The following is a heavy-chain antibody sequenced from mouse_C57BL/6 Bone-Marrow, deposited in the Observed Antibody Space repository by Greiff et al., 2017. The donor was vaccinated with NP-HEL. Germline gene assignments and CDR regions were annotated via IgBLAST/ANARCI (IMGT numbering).Heavy chain of an antibody. Sequence: DVMLVESGGGLVQPGGSMKLSCVASGFTFSNYWMNWVRQSPEKGLEWVAQIRLKSDNYATHYAESVKGRFTISRDDSKSSVYLQMNNLRAEDTGMYYCTAITTVVATDYAMDYWGQGTSVTVSS. CDR3: TAITTVVATDYAMDY. V-gene: IGHV6-3*01. CDR1: GFTFSNYW. CDR2: IRLKSDNYAT. D-gene: IGHD1-1*01. J-gene: IGHJ4*01.